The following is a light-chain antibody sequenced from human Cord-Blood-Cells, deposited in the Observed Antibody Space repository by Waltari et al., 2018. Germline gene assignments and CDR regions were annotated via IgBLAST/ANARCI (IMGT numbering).Light chain of an antibody. V-gene: IGLV3-25*02. Sequence: SYELTQPPSVSVSPGQTARIPCSGDALPKQYAYWYQQKPGKAPVLVIYKDSERPSGIPERFSGSSSGTTVTLTISGVQAEDEADYYCQSADSSGTYPVFGGGTKLTVL. CDR3: QSADSSGTYPV. J-gene: IGLJ3*02. CDR2: KDS. CDR1: ALPKQY.